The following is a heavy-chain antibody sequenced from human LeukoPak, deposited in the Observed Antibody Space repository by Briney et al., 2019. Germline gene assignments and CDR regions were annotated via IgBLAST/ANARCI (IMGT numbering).Heavy chain of an antibody. Sequence: GASVTVSCKASGGTFSSYAISWVRQAPGQGLEWMGRIIPILGIANYAQKFQGRVTITADKSTSTAYMELSSLRSEDTAVYYCAKNRLYDSSCYYYVGPFDYWGQGTLVTVSS. V-gene: IGHV1-69*04. D-gene: IGHD3-22*01. CDR2: IIPILGIA. J-gene: IGHJ4*02. CDR1: GGTFSSYA. CDR3: AKNRLYDSSCYYYVGPFDY.